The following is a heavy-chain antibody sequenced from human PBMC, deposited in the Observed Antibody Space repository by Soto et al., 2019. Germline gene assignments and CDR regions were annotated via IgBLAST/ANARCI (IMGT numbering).Heavy chain of an antibody. CDR3: AKEFREVAGPWFFDL. V-gene: IGHV4-34*01. CDR2: INHSGST. J-gene: IGHJ2*01. Sequence: ETQWLTCAVYDGDFRGYYWRWIGQAPGKGLEWIGEINHSGSTNYNPSLKSRVTISVDTSKNQFSLKLSSVTAADTAVYYCAKEFREVAGPWFFDLWGRGTLVNVSS. CDR1: DGDFRGYY. D-gene: IGHD6-19*01.